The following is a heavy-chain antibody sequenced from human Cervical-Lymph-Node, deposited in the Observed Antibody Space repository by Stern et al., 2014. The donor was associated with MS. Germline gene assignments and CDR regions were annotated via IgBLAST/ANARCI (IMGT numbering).Heavy chain of an antibody. V-gene: IGHV3-30*18. D-gene: IGHD3-3*01. Sequence: VQLLESGGGVVQPGTSLRLSCSASGFAFSNFGMHWVRQSPGKGLEWVAVISHDGNNHFYADSVKGRFTLSRDNSKNTLSLHLTSLRPEDTAVYYCAKPSLNLRSVFESWGQGTLVTVSS. CDR1: GFAFSNFG. CDR2: ISHDGNNH. J-gene: IGHJ4*02. CDR3: AKPSLNLRSVFES.